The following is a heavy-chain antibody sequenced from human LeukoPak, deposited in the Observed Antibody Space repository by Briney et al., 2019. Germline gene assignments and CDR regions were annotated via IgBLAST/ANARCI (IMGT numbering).Heavy chain of an antibody. CDR2: IYPGDSDT. CDR1: GYSFTSYW. J-gene: IGHJ4*02. Sequence: GKSLKISCKGSGYSFTSYWIGWVRQMPGKGLEWMGVIYPGDSDTRYSPSFQGQVTISADKSISTAYLQWSSLKASDTAMYYCARRPAGYCSSNSCHSFDYWGQGTLVTVSS. D-gene: IGHD2-2*01. V-gene: IGHV5-51*01. CDR3: ARRPAGYCSSNSCHSFDY.